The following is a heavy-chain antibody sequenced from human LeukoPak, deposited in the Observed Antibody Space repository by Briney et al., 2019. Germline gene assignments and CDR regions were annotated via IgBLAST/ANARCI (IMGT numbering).Heavy chain of an antibody. Sequence: PSETLSLTCTVSGGPISSYYWSWIRQPPGKGLEWIGYIYYIGSTNYNPSLKSRVTISEDTSKNRFSLKLSSVTAADTAVYYCARRVGAAAGYYYYYYYMDVWGKGTTVTISS. CDR1: GGPISSYY. D-gene: IGHD6-13*01. V-gene: IGHV4-59*12. J-gene: IGHJ6*03. CDR3: ARRVGAAAGYYYYYYYMDV. CDR2: IYYIGST.